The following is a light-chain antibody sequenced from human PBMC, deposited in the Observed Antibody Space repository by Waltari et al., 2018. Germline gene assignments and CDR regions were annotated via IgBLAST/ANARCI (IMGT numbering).Light chain of an antibody. CDR2: KAS. CDR3: QQYSSYSSWT. J-gene: IGKJ1*01. CDR1: KNINSW. Sequence: CRASKNINSWLAWYQQRPGKAPRLLLYKASTLQSGVPSRFSGSGSGTEFTLTINSLQTDDFATYYCQQYSSYSSWTFGQGTQV. V-gene: IGKV1-5*03.